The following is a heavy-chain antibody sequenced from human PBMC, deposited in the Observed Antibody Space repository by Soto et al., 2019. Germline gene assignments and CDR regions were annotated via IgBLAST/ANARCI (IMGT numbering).Heavy chain of an antibody. Sequence: QVYLQESGPGLVKPSETLSLTCSISGDSVGNVFWSWIRQPSGKGLEWIGRVHTSGSTNYNPSLQSRVTLSVDMSKNEFSVRLNSVTAADTAVYYCAKWSRQLGGWSLDPWGQGTLVIVSS. CDR2: VHTSGST. J-gene: IGHJ5*02. V-gene: IGHV4-4*07. CDR1: GDSVGNVF. CDR3: AKWSRQLGGWSLDP. D-gene: IGHD2-15*01.